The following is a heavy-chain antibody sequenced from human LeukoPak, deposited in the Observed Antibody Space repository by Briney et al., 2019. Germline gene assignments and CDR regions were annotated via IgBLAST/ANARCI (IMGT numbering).Heavy chain of an antibody. J-gene: IGHJ3*02. CDR2: ISGSGGST. Sequence: GGSLRLSCAASGFTFSSYAMSWVRQAPGKGLEWVSAISGSGGSTYYADSVKGRFTISRDTSKNTLYLQMNSLRAEDTAVYYCAKGRSDMITFGGHIWGQGTMVTVSS. CDR1: GFTFSSYA. V-gene: IGHV3-23*01. D-gene: IGHD3-16*01. CDR3: AKGRSDMITFGGHI.